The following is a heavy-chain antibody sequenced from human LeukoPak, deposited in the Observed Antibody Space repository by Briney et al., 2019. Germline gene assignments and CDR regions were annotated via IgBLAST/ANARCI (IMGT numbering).Heavy chain of an antibody. CDR1: GFTFSSYG. J-gene: IGHJ4*02. CDR3: AKDTLPMIVVVGVYDY. D-gene: IGHD3-22*01. Sequence: GGSLRLSCAASGFTFSSYGMHWVRQAPGKGLEWVAVISYDGSNKYYADSVKGRFTISRDNSKNTLYLQMNSLRAEDTAVYYCAKDTLPMIVVVGVYDYWGQGTLVTVSS. CDR2: ISYDGSNK. V-gene: IGHV3-30*18.